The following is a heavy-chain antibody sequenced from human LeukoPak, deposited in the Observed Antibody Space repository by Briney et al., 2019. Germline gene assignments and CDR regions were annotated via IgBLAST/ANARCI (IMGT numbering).Heavy chain of an antibody. CDR3: ARDMGIIAAAAAFDY. Sequence: GASVKVPCKASGGTFGSYTISWVRQAPGQGLEWMGRIIPILGIANYAQKFQGRVTITADKSTSTAYMELSSLRSEDTAVYYCARDMGIIAAAAAFDYWGQGTLVTVSS. V-gene: IGHV1-69*04. D-gene: IGHD6-13*01. CDR2: IIPILGIA. CDR1: GGTFGSYT. J-gene: IGHJ4*02.